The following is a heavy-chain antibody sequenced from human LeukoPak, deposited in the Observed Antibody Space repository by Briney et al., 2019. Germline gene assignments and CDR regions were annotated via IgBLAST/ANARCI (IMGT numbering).Heavy chain of an antibody. CDR2: IKQDGSEK. J-gene: IGHJ4*02. CDR1: GFTFSSYW. V-gene: IGHV3-7*01. D-gene: IGHD3-9*01. CDR3: ARGTYDRGAPGTDYFDY. Sequence: SGGSLRLSCVASGFTFSSYWMSWVRQAPGKGLEWVANIKQDGSEKYYVDSVKGRFTISRDNAKNSLYLQMNSLRAEDTAVYYCARGTYDRGAPGTDYFDYWGQGTLVTVSS.